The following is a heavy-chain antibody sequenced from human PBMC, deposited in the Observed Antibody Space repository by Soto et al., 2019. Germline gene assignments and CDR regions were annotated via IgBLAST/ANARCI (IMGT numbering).Heavy chain of an antibody. J-gene: IGHJ3*02. CDR3: ARGPRGCYISPVFDI. D-gene: IGHD1-26*01. CDR2: ISYDGSNK. CDR1: GFTFSSND. V-gene: IGHV3-30-3*01. Sequence: QVQLVESGGGVVQPGRSLRLSCAASGFTFSSNDMRWVRQAPGKGLEWVAVISYDGSNKNSADSVKCRHTISRDNSKNTLYLQMNSMRAQDTAVYYWARGPRGCYISPVFDIWGQGTMVTVSS.